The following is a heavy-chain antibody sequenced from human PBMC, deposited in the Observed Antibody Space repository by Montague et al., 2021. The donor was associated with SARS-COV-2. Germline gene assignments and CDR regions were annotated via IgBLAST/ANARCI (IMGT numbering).Heavy chain of an antibody. CDR2: INHSGST. D-gene: IGHD3-22*01. CDR1: GGSVSDYY. V-gene: IGHV4-34*01. Sequence: SETLSLTCAIYGGSVSDYYWSWIRQSPGKGLEWIGEINHSGSTNYNPSLKSRVTTSVDTSKNQFSLKLTSVTAADTAVYYCARGPRITMIVVVITDIWFDPWGQGTLVTVSS. CDR3: ARGPRITMIVVVITDIWFDP. J-gene: IGHJ5*02.